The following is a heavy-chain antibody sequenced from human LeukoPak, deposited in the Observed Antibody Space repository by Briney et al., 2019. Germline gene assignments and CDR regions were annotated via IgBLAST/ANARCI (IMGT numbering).Heavy chain of an antibody. D-gene: IGHD6-13*01. CDR1: GYNFTNYW. J-gene: IGHJ4*02. CDR3: ATDTQRVGSSWLPFLY. Sequence: GESLNISGNGAGYNFTNYWIHWGRQTPGKGQGGVGIIYPGDSNTRYSPSFQGQVTISVDKSISTAYVQWSSLKASDTAMYYCATDTQRVGSSWLPFLYWGQGTLVTVSS. CDR2: IYPGDSNT. V-gene: IGHV5-51*01.